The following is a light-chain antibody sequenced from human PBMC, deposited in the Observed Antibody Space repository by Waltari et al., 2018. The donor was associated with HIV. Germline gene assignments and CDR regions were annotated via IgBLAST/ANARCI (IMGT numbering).Light chain of an antibody. CDR3: SSYTRSSTLGV. V-gene: IGLV2-14*03. CDR1: SSDVGGYTQ. Sequence: QSALTQPASVSGSPGQSITISCTGTSSDVGGYTQSSCYQQHPGTAPKLMIFGVSIRPSGVSNRFSGSKSGNTASLNISGLQAEDEADYYCSSYTRSSTLGVFGTGTKVTVL. CDR2: GVS. J-gene: IGLJ1*01.